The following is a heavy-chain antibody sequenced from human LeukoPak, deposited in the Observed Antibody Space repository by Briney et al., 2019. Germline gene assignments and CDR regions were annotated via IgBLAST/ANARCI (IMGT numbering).Heavy chain of an antibody. CDR3: ARGSVSNYYYYYGMDV. CDR2: ILYDGSNK. J-gene: IGHJ6*02. Sequence: GGSLRLSCAASGFTFSSYAMHWVRQAPGKGLEWVAVILYDGSNKYYADSVKGRFTISRDNSKNTLYLQMNSLRAEDTAVYYCARGSVSNYYYYYGMDVWGQGTTVTVSS. V-gene: IGHV3-30-3*01. CDR1: GFTFSSYA.